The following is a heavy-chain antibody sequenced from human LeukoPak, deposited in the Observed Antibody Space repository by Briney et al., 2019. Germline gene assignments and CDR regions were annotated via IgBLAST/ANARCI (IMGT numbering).Heavy chain of an antibody. CDR3: ATANREAARPYYFDY. Sequence: ASVKVSCKASGYIFTRYYIHWVRQARGQGLECMGMISTGSGSTTYARKFQDRVTMTRDMSTTTVYMELSSLRSEDTAVYYCATANREAARPYYFDYWDQGTLVTVSS. D-gene: IGHD6-6*01. CDR1: GYIFTRYY. V-gene: IGHV1-46*01. J-gene: IGHJ4*02. CDR2: ISTGSGST.